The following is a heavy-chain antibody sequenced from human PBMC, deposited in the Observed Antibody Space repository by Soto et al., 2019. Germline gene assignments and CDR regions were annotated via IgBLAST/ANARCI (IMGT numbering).Heavy chain of an antibody. V-gene: IGHV4-34*01. CDR2: INHSGST. Sequence: PSETLSLTCAVYGGSFSGYYWSWIRQPPGKGLEWIGEINHSGSTNYNPSLKSRVTISVDTSKNQFSLKLSSVTAADTAVYYCARGRGVVRKSYYYGMDVWGQGTTVTVSS. CDR1: GGSFSGYY. D-gene: IGHD3-3*01. CDR3: ARGRGVVRKSYYYGMDV. J-gene: IGHJ6*02.